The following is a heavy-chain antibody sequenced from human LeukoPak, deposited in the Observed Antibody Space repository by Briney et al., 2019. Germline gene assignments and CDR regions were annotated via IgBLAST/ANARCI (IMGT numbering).Heavy chain of an antibody. D-gene: IGHD3-22*01. CDR2: ISGSGGST. J-gene: IGHJ4*02. Sequence: HPGGSLRLSCAASGLTVTNAWMNWVRQAPGKGLEWVSAISGSGGSTYYADSVKGRFTISRDNSKNTLYLQMNSLRAEDTAVYYCAKPPDYDSSGYYSDYWGQGTLVTVSS. CDR1: GLTVTNAW. CDR3: AKPPDYDSSGYYSDY. V-gene: IGHV3-23*01.